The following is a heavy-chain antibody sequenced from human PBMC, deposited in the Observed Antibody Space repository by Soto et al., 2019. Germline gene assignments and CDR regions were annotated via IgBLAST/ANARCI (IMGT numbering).Heavy chain of an antibody. J-gene: IGHJ6*02. CDR1: GFTFSSYS. CDR2: ISSSGSYI. D-gene: IGHD2-21*02. Sequence: EVPLVESGGGLVKPGGSLRLSCAASGFTFSSYSMNWVRQAPGKGLEWVSSISSSGSYIYYADSMKGRFTISRDNAKNSLYLQMNSLRAEDTAVYYCARDSAYCGGDCYFYYYYGMDVWGQGTTVTVSS. V-gene: IGHV3-21*01. CDR3: ARDSAYCGGDCYFYYYYGMDV.